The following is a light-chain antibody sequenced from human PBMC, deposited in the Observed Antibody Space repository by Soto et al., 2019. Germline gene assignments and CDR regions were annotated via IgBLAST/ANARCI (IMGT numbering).Light chain of an antibody. V-gene: IGKV3-15*01. CDR3: QEYSKWPLFT. J-gene: IGKJ3*01. CDR2: AAS. CDR1: QSVGRN. Sequence: EIVVTQSPGILSVSPGDRATLSCRASQSVGRNLAWYQQRPGQAPTLLIYAASTRATGLPARFSGSGSGTDFTLTISSLQSEDFPVYYCQEYSKWPLFTFGPGTRVDIK.